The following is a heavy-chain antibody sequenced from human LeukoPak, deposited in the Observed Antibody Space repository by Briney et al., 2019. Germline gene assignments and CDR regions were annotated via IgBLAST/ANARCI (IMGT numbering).Heavy chain of an antibody. V-gene: IGHV3-20*01. Sequence: GGSLRLSCAASGFTFDDYGMSWGRQAPGKGLEWVSGINWNGGSTGYADSVKGRFTISRDNAKNSLYLQMNSLRAEDTALYHCARVTYYYDSSGYYYFDYWGQGTLVTVSS. CDR2: INWNGGST. J-gene: IGHJ4*02. D-gene: IGHD3-22*01. CDR1: GFTFDDYG. CDR3: ARVTYYYDSSGYYYFDY.